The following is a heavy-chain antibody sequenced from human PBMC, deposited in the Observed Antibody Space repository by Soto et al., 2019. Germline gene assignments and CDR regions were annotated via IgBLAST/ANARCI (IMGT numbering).Heavy chain of an antibody. V-gene: IGHV4-59*01. Sequence: SETLSLTCTVSGGSISSYYWSWIRQPPGKGLEWIGYIYYSGSTNYNPSLKSRVTISVDTSKNQFSLKLSSVTAADTAVYYCARAWEDAQDLTFDIWGQGTMVTVSS. CDR3: ARAWEDAQDLTFDI. D-gene: IGHD1-26*01. J-gene: IGHJ3*02. CDR2: IYYSGST. CDR1: GGSISSYY.